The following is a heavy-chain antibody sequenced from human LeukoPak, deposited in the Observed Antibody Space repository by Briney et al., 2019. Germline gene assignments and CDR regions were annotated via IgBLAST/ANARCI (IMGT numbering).Heavy chain of an antibody. CDR2: IYHSGST. D-gene: IGHD4-23*01. Sequence: SETLSLTCTVSGYSISSGYYWGWIRQPPGKGLGWIGSIYHSGSTYYNPSLNRRVTISVDTSKTQFSLKMSSVTAEETAVYYCARVSRGNSVGGDYWGQGTLVTVSS. V-gene: IGHV4-38-2*02. CDR1: GYSISSGYY. J-gene: IGHJ4*02. CDR3: ARVSRGNSVGGDY.